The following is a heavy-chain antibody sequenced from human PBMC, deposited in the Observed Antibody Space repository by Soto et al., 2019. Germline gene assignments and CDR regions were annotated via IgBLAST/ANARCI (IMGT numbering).Heavy chain of an antibody. CDR2: INSDGSTT. Sequence: PGRYLRISCATSGFTFSYHWMHWVRQAPGKGLVWVSSINSDGSTTRHADSVKGRFTISRDNAKNTLYLQINSLRAEDTAVYYCARFGTSYDSSGYLYWCRGTLVTVSS. D-gene: IGHD3-22*01. V-gene: IGHV3-74*01. CDR1: GFTFSYHW. CDR3: ARFGTSYDSSGYLY. J-gene: IGHJ4*02.